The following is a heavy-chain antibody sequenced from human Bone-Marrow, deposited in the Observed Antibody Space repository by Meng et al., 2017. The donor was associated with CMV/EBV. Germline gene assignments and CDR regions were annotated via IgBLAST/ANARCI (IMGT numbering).Heavy chain of an antibody. Sequence: ASVKVSCKASGYTFTSYGISWVRQAPGQGLEWMGWISAYNGNTNYAQKLQGRVTMTTDTSTSTAYMELRSLRSDDTAVYYCAREVAFVVVPAATSWGWFDPWGQGTLVTVSS. J-gene: IGHJ5*02. D-gene: IGHD2-2*01. CDR2: ISAYNGNT. CDR3: AREVAFVVVPAATSWGWFDP. V-gene: IGHV1-18*01. CDR1: GYTFTSYG.